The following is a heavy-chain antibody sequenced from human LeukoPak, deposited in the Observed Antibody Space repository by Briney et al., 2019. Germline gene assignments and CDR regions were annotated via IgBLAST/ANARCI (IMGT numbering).Heavy chain of an antibody. CDR1: GLTFSTFA. J-gene: IGHJ4*02. Sequence: GGSLRLSCAVSGLTFSTFAMGWVRQAPAKGLEWVASIWNDATTQYYADSVKGRFTISRDNSKKTLHLQMNSLTAEDTAVYYCATDGPHHDLDNWGQGVLVTVSS. V-gene: IGHV3-33*08. CDR3: ATDGPHHDLDN. CDR2: IWNDATTQ. D-gene: IGHD3-22*01.